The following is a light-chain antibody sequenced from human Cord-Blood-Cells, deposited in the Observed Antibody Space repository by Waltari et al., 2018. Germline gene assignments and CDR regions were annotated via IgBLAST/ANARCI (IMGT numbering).Light chain of an antibody. J-gene: IGKJ4*01. CDR1: QSVSSY. V-gene: IGKV3-11*01. CDR3: QQRSNWPPT. CDR2: DAA. Sequence: EIVLTQSPATLSLSPGERATIPCSASQSVSSYLAWYQQKPGQAPRLLIYDAANRATGIPARFSGIGSGTDFTLTISSLEPEDFAVYYCQQRSNWPPTFGGGTKVEIK.